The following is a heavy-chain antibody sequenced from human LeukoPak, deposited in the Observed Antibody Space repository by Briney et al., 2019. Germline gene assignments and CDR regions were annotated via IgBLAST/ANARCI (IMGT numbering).Heavy chain of an antibody. J-gene: IGHJ4*02. D-gene: IGHD6-13*01. CDR2: SSTTKPNSCTT. CDR1: GFSIADHH. CDR3: VRVVTTRSGWYHFDN. Sequence: GGSLRLSCAGAGFSIADHHMDWVCEAPGTGLEWSGGSSTTKPNSCTTQSAASVRGRFTISRDDSPPSLYLHLNSLKTEDTAVYYCVRVVTTRSGWYHFDNWGLAPLVSVSS. V-gene: IGHV3-72*01.